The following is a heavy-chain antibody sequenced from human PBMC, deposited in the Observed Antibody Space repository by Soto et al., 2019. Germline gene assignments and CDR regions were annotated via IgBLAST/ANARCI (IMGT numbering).Heavy chain of an antibody. CDR1: GFTFSSSA. CDR3: ARDNLFRGGWMADMDV. CDR2: ISYDGNTK. Sequence: QAQLVESGGGVVQPGRSLRLSCAASGFTFSSSAMHWVRQAPGKGLDWVAVISYDGNTKYYEDSVRGRFSISRDNSNDTLYLQMNSLRPEDTGLYFCARDNLFRGGWMADMDVWGQGTTVTVSS. J-gene: IGHJ6*02. D-gene: IGHD6-19*01. V-gene: IGHV3-30-3*01.